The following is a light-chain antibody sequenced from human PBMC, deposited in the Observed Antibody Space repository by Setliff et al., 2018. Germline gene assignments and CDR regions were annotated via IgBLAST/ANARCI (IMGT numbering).Light chain of an antibody. CDR1: SSDVGSYNL. Sequence: QSALTQPASVSGSPGQSITISCIGTSSDVGSYNLVSWYQQHPGEAPKLIIYEVSKRPSGVSNRFSGSKSGNTASLTISGLQAEDETDYYCYSYAGSSTFVVFGGGTKVTVL. J-gene: IGLJ2*01. CDR3: YSYAGSSTFVV. CDR2: EVS. V-gene: IGLV2-23*02.